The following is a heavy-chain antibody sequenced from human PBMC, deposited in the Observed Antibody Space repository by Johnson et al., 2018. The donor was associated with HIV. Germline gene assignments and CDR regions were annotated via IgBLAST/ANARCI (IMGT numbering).Heavy chain of an antibody. V-gene: IGHV3-30*03. D-gene: IGHD4-17*01. CDR2: ISYDGSNK. CDR3: ARGGLGDYVVAFDI. J-gene: IGHJ3*02. Sequence: QVQLVESGGGLVQPGGSLRLSCAASGFTFSSYDMHWVRQAPGKGLEWVALISYDGSNKYHADSVKGRFTISRDNSKNTLYLQMNSLRAEDTAVYYCARGGLGDYVVAFDIWGQGTRVTVSS. CDR1: GFTFSSYD.